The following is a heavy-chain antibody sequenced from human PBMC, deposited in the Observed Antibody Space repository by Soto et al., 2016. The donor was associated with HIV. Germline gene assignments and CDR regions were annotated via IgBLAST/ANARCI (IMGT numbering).Heavy chain of an antibody. V-gene: IGHV4-38-2*01. Sequence: QVQLQESGPGLVKPSETLSLTCAVSGYSISSGFYWGWIRQSPGKGLEYIGSVSHSRSIYYNPSLKSRVTISVDTSKNQFSLKLSSVTATDTAVYFCARVVSGYYFDYWGQGPWSPSPQ. J-gene: IGHJ4*02. D-gene: IGHD2-2*01. CDR2: VSHSRSI. CDR3: ARVVSGYYFDY. CDR1: GYSISSGFY.